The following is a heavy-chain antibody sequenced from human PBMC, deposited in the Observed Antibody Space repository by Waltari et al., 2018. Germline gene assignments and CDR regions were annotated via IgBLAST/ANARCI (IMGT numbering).Heavy chain of an antibody. CDR3: AWEEVGGDGYDYWFYP. V-gene: IGHV4-4*07. D-gene: IGHD5-12*01. J-gene: IGHJ5*02. Sequence: QVQLEESGPGLVKPSETLSLICTVSGDFTRNYYWSWIRPPAGRGLEWIWRIHVRGRSTSIPSDCSRLTVSLDTSRNQFSLKLKAVSAADTAVYYCAWEEVGGDGYDYWFYPWGQGTLVTVSS. CDR1: GDFTRNYY. CDR2: IHVRGRS.